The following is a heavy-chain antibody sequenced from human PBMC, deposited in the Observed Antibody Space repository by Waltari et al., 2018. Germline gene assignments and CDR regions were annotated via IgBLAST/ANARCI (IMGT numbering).Heavy chain of an antibody. J-gene: IGHJ4*02. D-gene: IGHD3-10*01. V-gene: IGHV4-4*09. CDR1: GDSISSYS. Sequence: QVHRQEAGPGPVQASEPLSLVCSVSGDSISSYSWSWTRQPPGKGLEWSGYISTSGSTNYNPSLKSRVTISVDTSKNQFSLKLGSVTAADTALYYCARDYYYGSGSLDSWGQGALVTVSS. CDR3: ARDYYYGSGSLDS. CDR2: ISTSGST.